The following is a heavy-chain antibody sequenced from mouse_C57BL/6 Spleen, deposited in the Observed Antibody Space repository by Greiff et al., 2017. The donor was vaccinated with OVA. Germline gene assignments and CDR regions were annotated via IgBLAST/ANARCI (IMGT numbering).Heavy chain of an antibody. CDR3: ARSPLYDYDGGAFAY. CDR2: IHPNSGST. Sequence: QVQLQQPGAELVKPGASVKLSCKASGYTFTSYWMHWVKQRPGQGLEWIGMIHPNSGSTNYNEKFKSKATLTVDKSSSTAYMQLSSLTSEDTAVYYCARSPLYDYDGGAFAYWGQGTLVTVSA. D-gene: IGHD2-4*01. CDR1: GYTFTSYW. V-gene: IGHV1-64*01. J-gene: IGHJ3*01.